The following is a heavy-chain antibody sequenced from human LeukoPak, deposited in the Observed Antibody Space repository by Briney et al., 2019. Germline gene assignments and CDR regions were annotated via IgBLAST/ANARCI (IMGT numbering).Heavy chain of an antibody. V-gene: IGHV3-74*01. CDR2: LNDDWSAT. Sequence: GGSLRLSCAASGFIFCNYWMQWVRQVRGKGLVWVSRLNDDWSATFYADSVKGRFTISRDNAKNTLFLQMSSLRAEDTAVYFCAREILTPGKTQDYWGQGTLVTVSS. J-gene: IGHJ4*02. CDR1: GFIFCNYW. CDR3: AREILTPGKTQDY.